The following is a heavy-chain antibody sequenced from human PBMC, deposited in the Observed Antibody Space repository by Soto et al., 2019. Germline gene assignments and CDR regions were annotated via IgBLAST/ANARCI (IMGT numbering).Heavy chain of an antibody. CDR3: ARDHTVTDAFDI. CDR2: IYYSGST. J-gene: IGHJ3*02. D-gene: IGHD4-17*01. V-gene: IGHV4-30-4*01. Sequence: SETLSLTCTVSGGSISSGDYYWRWIRQPPGKGLEWIGYIYYSGSTYYNPSLKSRVTISVDTSKNQFSLKLSSVTAADTAVYYCARDHTVTDAFDIWGQGTMVTVSS. CDR1: GGSISSGDYY.